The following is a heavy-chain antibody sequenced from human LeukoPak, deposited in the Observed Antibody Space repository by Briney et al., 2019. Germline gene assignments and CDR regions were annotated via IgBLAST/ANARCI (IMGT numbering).Heavy chain of an antibody. J-gene: IGHJ4*02. Sequence: GGSLRLSCAASGFTFSSYAMSWVRQAPGKGLEWVSAISGSGGSTYYADSVKGRFTISRDNSKNTLYLQMNSLRAEDTAVYYCARDRWSSTSYNDYWGQGTLVSVSS. CDR2: ISGSGGST. D-gene: IGHD2-2*01. CDR1: GFTFSSYA. CDR3: ARDRWSSTSYNDY. V-gene: IGHV3-23*01.